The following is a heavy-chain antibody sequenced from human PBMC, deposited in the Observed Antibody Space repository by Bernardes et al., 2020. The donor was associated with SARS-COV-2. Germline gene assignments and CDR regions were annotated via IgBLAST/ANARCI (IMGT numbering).Heavy chain of an antibody. D-gene: IGHD2-15*01. CDR3: ARDDCSGGSCYFDY. CDR1: GGSISSYY. J-gene: IGHJ4*02. V-gene: IGHV4-59*01. Sequence: SETLSLTRTVSGGSISSYYWSWIRQPPGKGLEWIGYIYYSGSTNYNPSLKGRVTISVDTSKNQFSLKLSSVTAADTAVYYCARDDCSGGSCYFDYWGQGTLVTVSS. CDR2: IYYSGST.